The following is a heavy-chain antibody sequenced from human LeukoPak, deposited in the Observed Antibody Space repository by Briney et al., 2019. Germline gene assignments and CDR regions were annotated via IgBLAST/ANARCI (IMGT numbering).Heavy chain of an antibody. CDR1: GFTFSSYC. CDR2: IKQDGSEK. CDR3: AGPDILTGYSPFDY. D-gene: IGHD3-9*01. V-gene: IGHV3-7*01. J-gene: IGHJ4*02. Sequence: GSLRLSCAASGFTFSSYCMSWVRQAPGKGLEWVANIKQDGSEKYYVDSVKGRFTISRDNAENSLYLQMNSLRAEDTAVYYCAGPDILTGYSPFDYWGQGTLVTVSS.